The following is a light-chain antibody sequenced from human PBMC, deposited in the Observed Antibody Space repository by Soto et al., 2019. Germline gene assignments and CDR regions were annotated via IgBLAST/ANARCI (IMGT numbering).Light chain of an antibody. V-gene: IGKV3-15*01. CDR2: GAS. Sequence: EIVMTQSPATLSVSPGERATLSCRASQSVSNNLAWYQQKAGQAPRLLIYGASTRATGIPARFSGSGSGTEFTLTISSLQSEDFAVYYCQQRSNWPPVTFGGGTKVEIK. J-gene: IGKJ4*01. CDR3: QQRSNWPPVT. CDR1: QSVSNN.